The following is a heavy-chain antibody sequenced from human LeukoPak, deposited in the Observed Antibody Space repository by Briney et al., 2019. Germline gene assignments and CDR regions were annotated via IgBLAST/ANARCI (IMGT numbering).Heavy chain of an antibody. V-gene: IGHV4-61*02. Sequence: SQTLSLTCTVSGGSISSGSYYWSWIRQPAGKGLEWIGRIYTSGSTNYNPSHKSRVTISVDTSKNQFSLKLSSVTAADTAVYYCARDFLTSGYSSSWYFKSYYMDVWGKGTTVTVSS. D-gene: IGHD6-13*01. CDR3: ARDFLTSGYSSSWYFKSYYMDV. J-gene: IGHJ6*03. CDR1: GGSISSGSYY. CDR2: IYTSGST.